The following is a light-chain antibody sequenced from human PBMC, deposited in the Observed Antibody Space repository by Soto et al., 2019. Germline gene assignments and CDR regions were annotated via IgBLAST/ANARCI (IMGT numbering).Light chain of an antibody. CDR2: DVS. Sequence: QSALIQPASVSGSPGQSITISCTGTSSDVGGYNFVSWYQQHPGKAPKLMIYDVSNRPSGVSKRFSGSKSGNTASLTISGLQAEDEADYYCSSYTTRNTLVFGGGTKLTVL. CDR3: SSYTTRNTLV. V-gene: IGLV2-14*01. J-gene: IGLJ3*02. CDR1: SSDVGGYNF.